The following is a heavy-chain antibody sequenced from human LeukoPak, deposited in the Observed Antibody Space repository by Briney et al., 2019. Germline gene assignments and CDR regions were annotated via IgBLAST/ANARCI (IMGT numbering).Heavy chain of an antibody. Sequence: MASETLSLTCTASGGSISSYYWSWLRQPAGKGLQGIGRIYSSGSTNYNPSLKSRVTMSVDTSKNQFSLRLSSVTAADTAVYYCARDLGFWSGPDYWGQGTLVTVSS. CDR1: GGSISSYY. J-gene: IGHJ4*02. V-gene: IGHV4-4*07. CDR2: IYSSGST. D-gene: IGHD3-3*01. CDR3: ARDLGFWSGPDY.